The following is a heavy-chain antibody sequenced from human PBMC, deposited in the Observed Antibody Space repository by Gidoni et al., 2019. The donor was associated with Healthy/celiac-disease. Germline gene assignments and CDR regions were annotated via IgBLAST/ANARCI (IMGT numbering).Heavy chain of an antibody. V-gene: IGHV4-31*03. CDR2: IYYSGST. CDR1: GGSISSGGSY. Sequence: QVQLPASGPGLAKASQTLSITCTVSGGSISSGGSYWSWIRQHPGKGLEWIGYIYYSGSTYYNPSLKSRVTISVDTSKNQFSLKLSSVTAADTAVYYCARVPGAVTIFGMNYYYGMDVWGQGTTVTVSS. J-gene: IGHJ6*02. D-gene: IGHD3-3*01. CDR3: ARVPGAVTIFGMNYYYGMDV.